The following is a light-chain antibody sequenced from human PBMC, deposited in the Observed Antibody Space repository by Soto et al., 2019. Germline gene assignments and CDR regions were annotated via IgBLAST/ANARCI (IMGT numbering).Light chain of an antibody. CDR2: DAS. J-gene: IGKJ4*01. V-gene: IGKV1-33*01. CDR1: QDISHY. CDR3: QQYDNLPLT. Sequence: DIQMTQSPSSLSASVGDRVTITCQASQDISHYLNWYQQKPGKAPKLLIYDASTLKTGVPSRFSRSGSGTGFTFTISSLQPEDIATYYCQQYDNLPLTFGGGTQVEIK.